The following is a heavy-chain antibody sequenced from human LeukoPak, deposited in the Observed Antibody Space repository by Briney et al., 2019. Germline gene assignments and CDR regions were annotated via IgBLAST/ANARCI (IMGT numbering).Heavy chain of an antibody. CDR1: GGSISGYY. CDR3: ARHFYDILTGWEFYFDL. D-gene: IGHD3-9*01. CDR2: FYHNRGA. V-gene: IGHV4-59*08. Sequence: PSETLSLTCTVSGGSISGYYWSWSRQPPGKGVEWIGNFYHNRGAWYKSSLKSRVTTSVDTSKNEFSLRLSSVTAADTAVYYCARHFYDILTGWEFYFDLWGRGTLVTVSS. J-gene: IGHJ2*01.